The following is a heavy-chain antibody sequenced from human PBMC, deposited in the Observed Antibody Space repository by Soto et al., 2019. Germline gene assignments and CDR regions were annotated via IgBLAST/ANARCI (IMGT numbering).Heavy chain of an antibody. V-gene: IGHV3-43*01. CDR2: ISWDGGST. J-gene: IGHJ5*02. Sequence: GGSLRLSCAASGFTFDDYTMHWVRQAPGKGLEWVSLISWDGGSTYYADSVKGRFTISRDNSKNSLYLQMNSLRTEDTALYYCAKAGRFLEWLFDWFDPWCQGTLVTVSS. D-gene: IGHD3-3*01. CDR3: AKAGRFLEWLFDWFDP. CDR1: GFTFDDYT.